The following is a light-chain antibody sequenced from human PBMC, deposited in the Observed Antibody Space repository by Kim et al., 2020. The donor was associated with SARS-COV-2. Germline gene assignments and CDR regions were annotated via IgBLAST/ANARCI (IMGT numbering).Light chain of an antibody. CDR3: NSRDSNDNVV. Sequence: VALGQTVRITCQGDSLRSYYATWYQQKPGQAPIVVIYGKNNGPSGIPDRFSGSSSGNTASLTITGTQAGDEADYYCNSRDSNDNVVFGGGTQLTVL. J-gene: IGLJ2*01. CDR2: GKN. V-gene: IGLV3-19*01. CDR1: SLRSYY.